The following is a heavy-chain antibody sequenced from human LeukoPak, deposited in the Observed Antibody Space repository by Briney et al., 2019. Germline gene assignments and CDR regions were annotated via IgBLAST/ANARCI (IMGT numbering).Heavy chain of an antibody. D-gene: IGHD2-21*02. CDR2: IKSKTDGGTA. J-gene: IGHJ5*02. Sequence: PGGSLRLSCAASGFTFTYAWMTWVRLAPGKGLEWVGRIKSKTDGGTADYAAPVKGRFTISRDDSKNTIYLQLNSLRTEDTGVYYCSTDSPISCGGDCYTTSWGQGTLVTVSS. CDR1: GFTFTYAW. CDR3: STDSPISCGGDCYTTS. V-gene: IGHV3-15*01.